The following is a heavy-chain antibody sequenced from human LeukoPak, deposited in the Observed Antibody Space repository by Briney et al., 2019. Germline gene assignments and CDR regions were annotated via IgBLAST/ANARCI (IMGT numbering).Heavy chain of an antibody. CDR1: GGTFSNYA. V-gene: IGHV1-69*04. CDR2: IIPTLGAA. CDR3: ARAPDYYGSRSYSWIY. D-gene: IGHD3-10*01. Sequence: GASVKVSCKASGGTFSNYAISWVRQAPGQGLEWMGRIIPTLGAANYAQKLQGRVTMTADRSTNTVYMDLSSLRSEDTAVYYCARAPDYYGSRSYSWIYWGQGTLVTVSS. J-gene: IGHJ4*02.